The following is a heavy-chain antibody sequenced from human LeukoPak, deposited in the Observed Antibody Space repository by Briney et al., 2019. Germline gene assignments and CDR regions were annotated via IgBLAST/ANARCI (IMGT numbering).Heavy chain of an antibody. CDR2: ISYDGSNK. D-gene: IGHD1-14*01. CDR3: ASLQRTGIDY. J-gene: IGHJ4*02. Sequence: PGGSLRLSCAASGFTFSSYAMSWVRQAPGKGLEWVAVISYDGSNKYYADSVKGRLTISRDNSKNTLYLQMNSLRAEDTAVYYCASLQRTGIDYWGQGTLVTVSS. CDR1: GFTFSSYA. V-gene: IGHV3-30-3*01.